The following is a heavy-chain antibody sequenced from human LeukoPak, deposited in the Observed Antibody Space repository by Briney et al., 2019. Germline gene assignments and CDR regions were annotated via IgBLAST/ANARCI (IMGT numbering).Heavy chain of an antibody. CDR2: ISSSSSTI. D-gene: IGHD3-22*01. J-gene: IGHJ4*02. Sequence: GGSLRLSCAASGFTFSSYSMNWVRQAPGKGLEWVSYISSSSSTIYYADSVKGRFTISRDNAKNSLYLQMNSLRAEDTAVYYCARDQSIYDSSGYGDYWGQGTLVTVSS. CDR3: ARDQSIYDSSGYGDY. V-gene: IGHV3-48*01. CDR1: GFTFSSYS.